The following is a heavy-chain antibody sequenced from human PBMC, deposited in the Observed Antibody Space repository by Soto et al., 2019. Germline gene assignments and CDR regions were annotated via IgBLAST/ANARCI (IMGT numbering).Heavy chain of an antibody. D-gene: IGHD3-10*01. J-gene: IGHJ4*02. V-gene: IGHV3-30*18. CDR3: AKENERFGELLKYYFDY. Sequence: PGGSLRLSCAASGFTFSSYGMHWVRQAPGKGLEWVAVISYDGSNKYYADSVKGRFTISRDNSKNTLYLQMNSLRAEDTAVYYCAKENERFGELLKYYFDYWGQGTLVTVSS. CDR1: GFTFSSYG. CDR2: ISYDGSNK.